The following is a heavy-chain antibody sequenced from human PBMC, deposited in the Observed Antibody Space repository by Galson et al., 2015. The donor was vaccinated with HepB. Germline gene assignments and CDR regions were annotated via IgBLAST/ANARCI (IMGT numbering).Heavy chain of an antibody. CDR2: ISYDGSNK. D-gene: IGHD3-22*01. CDR3: AKAGLYYYDSSGYPGTFDY. CDR1: GFTFSSYG. Sequence: SLRLSCAASGFTFSSYGMHWVRQAPGKGLEWVAVISYDGSNKYYADSVKGRFTISRDNSKNTLYLQMNSLRAEDTAVYYCAKAGLYYYDSSGYPGTFDYWGQGTLVTVSS. V-gene: IGHV3-30*18. J-gene: IGHJ4*02.